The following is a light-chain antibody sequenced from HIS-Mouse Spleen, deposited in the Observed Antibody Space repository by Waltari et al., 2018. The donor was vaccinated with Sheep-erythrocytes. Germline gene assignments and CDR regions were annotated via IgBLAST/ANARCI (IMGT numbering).Light chain of an antibody. Sequence: NFMLTQPHSVSESPGKTVTISCTRSRCSLASNYVQGYQQRPGSAPTPVIYEDNQRPSGVPDRFSGSIDSSSNSASLTISGLKTEDEADYYCQSYDSSNVVFGGGTKLTVL. CDR1: RCSLASNY. CDR3: QSYDSSNVV. V-gene: IGLV6-57*04. J-gene: IGLJ2*01. CDR2: EDN.